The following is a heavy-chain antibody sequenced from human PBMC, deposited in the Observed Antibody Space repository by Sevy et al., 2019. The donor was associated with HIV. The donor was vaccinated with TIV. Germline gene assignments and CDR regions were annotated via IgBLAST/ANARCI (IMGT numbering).Heavy chain of an antibody. CDR3: ASAMVRGVINDYYGMDV. CDR2: IYYSGST. J-gene: IGHJ6*02. Sequence: SETLSLTCTVSGGSISSYYWSWIRQPPGKGLDWIGYIYYSGSTNYNPSLKSRVTISVDTSKNQFSLKLSSVTAADTAVYYCASAMVRGVINDYYGMDVWGQGTTVTVSS. CDR1: GGSISSYY. V-gene: IGHV4-59*01. D-gene: IGHD3-10*01.